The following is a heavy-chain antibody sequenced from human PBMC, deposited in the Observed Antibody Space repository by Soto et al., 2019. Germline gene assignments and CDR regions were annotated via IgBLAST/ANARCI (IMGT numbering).Heavy chain of an antibody. CDR2: IDWDDDK. D-gene: IGHD3-10*01. V-gene: IGHV2-70*11. CDR1: GFSLSTSGMC. CDR3: ARAPAGGYYYYYMDV. Sequence: SGPTLVNPTQTLTLTCTFSGFSLSTSGMCVSWIRQPPGKALEWLARIDWDDDKYYSTSLKTRLTISKDTSKNQVVLTMTNMDPVDTATYYCARAPAGGYYYYYMDVWGKGTTVTVSS. J-gene: IGHJ6*03.